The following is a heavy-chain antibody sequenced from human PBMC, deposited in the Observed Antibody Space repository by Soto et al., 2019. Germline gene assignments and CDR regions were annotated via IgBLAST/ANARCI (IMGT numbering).Heavy chain of an antibody. CDR1: GGSISGYF. J-gene: IGHJ4*02. CDR3: ARSGLTFRGVL. Sequence: SETLSLTCTVSGGSISGYFLSWIRQPPGKGLEYIGWIFYTGGTNYNASLASRVAISLDTSKNQISLNLHSVTAADTAVYYCARSGLTFRGVLWGQGTLVTVSS. D-gene: IGHD3-16*01. V-gene: IGHV4-59*01. CDR2: IFYTGGT.